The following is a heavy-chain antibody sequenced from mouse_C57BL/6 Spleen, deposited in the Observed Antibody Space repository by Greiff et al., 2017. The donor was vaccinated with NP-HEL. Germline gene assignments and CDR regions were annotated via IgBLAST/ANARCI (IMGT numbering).Heavy chain of an antibody. CDR2: IDPSDSET. CDR1: GYTFTSYW. D-gene: IGHD2-3*01. CDR3: ARENYDGYSAFAY. J-gene: IGHJ3*01. Sequence: QVQLKQPGAELVRPGSSVKLSCKASGYTFTSYWMHWVKQRPIQGIEWIGNIDPSDSETHYNQKFKDKATLTVDKSSSTAYMQLSSLTSEDSAVYYCARENYDGYSAFAYWGQGTLVTVSA. V-gene: IGHV1-52*01.